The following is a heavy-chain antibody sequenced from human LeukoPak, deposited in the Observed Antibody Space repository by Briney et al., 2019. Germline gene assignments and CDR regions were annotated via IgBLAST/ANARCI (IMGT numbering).Heavy chain of an antibody. Sequence: HPGGSLRLSCAVSGFTFSSYAMHWVRQAPGKGLEWVAVISFDESNKYYADSVKGRFTISRDNSKNTLYLQMNNLRAEDTAVYYCARHPYYYDISGRPPLYYYYMDVWGKGTTVTVSS. CDR2: ISFDESNK. D-gene: IGHD3-22*01. J-gene: IGHJ6*03. V-gene: IGHV3-30*04. CDR3: ARHPYYYDISGRPPLYYYYMDV. CDR1: GFTFSSYA.